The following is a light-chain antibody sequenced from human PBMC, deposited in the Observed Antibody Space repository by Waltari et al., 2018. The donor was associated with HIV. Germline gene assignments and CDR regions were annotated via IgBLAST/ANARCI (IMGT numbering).Light chain of an antibody. CDR1: ESIDSS. V-gene: IGKV3-11*01. J-gene: IGKJ4*01. CDR2: DAS. CDR3: QQRSTWPLT. Sequence: EIVLTQSPATLSLSPGERATLSCRARESIDSSLAWYQQKPGQAPRLLIYDASNRATGIPARFSGSESGTDFTLTISSLEPEDFAVYCCQQRSTWPLTFGGGTKVEIK.